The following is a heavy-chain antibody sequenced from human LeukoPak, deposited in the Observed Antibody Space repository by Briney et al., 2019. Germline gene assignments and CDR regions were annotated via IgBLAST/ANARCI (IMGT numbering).Heavy chain of an antibody. V-gene: IGHV3-21*01. CDR1: GFTFSSYS. Sequence: GGSLRLSCAASGFTFSSYSMNWVRQAPGKGLEWVSSIGSSSSYMYYADSVKGRFTISRDNAKNSLYLQMNSLRAEDTAVYYCARDQFGGYFDYWGQGTLVTVSS. J-gene: IGHJ4*02. CDR3: ARDQFGGYFDY. D-gene: IGHD3-10*01. CDR2: IGSSSSYM.